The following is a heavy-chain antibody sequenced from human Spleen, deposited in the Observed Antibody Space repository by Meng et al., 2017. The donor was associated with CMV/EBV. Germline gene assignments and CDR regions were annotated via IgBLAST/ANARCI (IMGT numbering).Heavy chain of an antibody. CDR2: ITGSAGNT. J-gene: IGHJ6*02. D-gene: IGHD4-11*01. V-gene: IGHV3-23*01. Sequence: GGSLRLSCAASGFTFSSYAMSWVRQAPGKGLEWVSSITGSAGNTYYADSVKGRFTISRDNSKNTLYLQMNSLRAEDTAIYFCASPFYSQVGDGVDVWGQGTTVTVSS. CDR1: GFTFSSYA. CDR3: ASPFYSQVGDGVDV.